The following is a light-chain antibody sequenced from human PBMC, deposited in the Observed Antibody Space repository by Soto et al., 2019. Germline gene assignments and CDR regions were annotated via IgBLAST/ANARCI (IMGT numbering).Light chain of an antibody. CDR2: DVS. CDR3: SSYTSSSTLG. CDR1: SSDVGGYNY. J-gene: IGLJ3*02. V-gene: IGLV2-14*01. Sequence: QSALTQPASVSGSPGQSITISCTGTSSDVGGYNYVSWYQQHPGKAPKLMIYDVSNRPSGVSNRFSGSKSGNTASLTISRLQAEDEADYYCSSYTSSSTLGFGGGTKLTVL.